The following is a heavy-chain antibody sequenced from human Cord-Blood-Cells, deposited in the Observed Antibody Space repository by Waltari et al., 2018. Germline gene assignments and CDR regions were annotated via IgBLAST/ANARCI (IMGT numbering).Heavy chain of an antibody. D-gene: IGHD5-18*01. CDR3: ARDLGYSYGY. J-gene: IGHJ4*02. CDR2: ISSSSSYI. V-gene: IGHV3-21*01. Sequence: EVQLVESGGGLVKPGGSLRLSCAASGFTFSSYSMNWVRQAPGKGVEWVSSISSSSSYIYYADAVKGRFTISRENAKNSLYLQMNSLRAEDTAVYYCARDLGYSYGYWGQGTLVTVSS. CDR1: GFTFSSYS.